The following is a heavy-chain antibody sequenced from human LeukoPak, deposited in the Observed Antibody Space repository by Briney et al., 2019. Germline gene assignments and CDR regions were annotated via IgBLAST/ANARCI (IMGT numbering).Heavy chain of an antibody. CDR1: GYTFTSYA. Sequence: ASVKVSCKASGYTFTSYAMHWVRQAPGQRLEWMGWINAGNGNTKYSQKFQGRVTITADESTSTAYMELSSLRSEDTAVYYCARTGESGSYFPFDYWGQGTLVTVSS. J-gene: IGHJ4*02. D-gene: IGHD1-26*01. V-gene: IGHV1-3*01. CDR2: INAGNGNT. CDR3: ARTGESGSYFPFDY.